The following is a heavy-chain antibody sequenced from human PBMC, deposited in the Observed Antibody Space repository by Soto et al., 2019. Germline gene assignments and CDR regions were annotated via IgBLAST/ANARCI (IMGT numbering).Heavy chain of an antibody. CDR1: GGTFSSYA. D-gene: IGHD6-19*01. Sequence: QVQLVQSGAEVKKPGSSVKVSCKASGGTFSSYAISWVRQAPGQGLEWMGGIIPIFGTANYAQKFQGRVTITADESTSTAYMGLSSLRSEDTDVYYCARVRVAVAGSAYYYYGMDVWGQSTTVTVSS. V-gene: IGHV1-69*01. CDR3: ARVRVAVAGSAYYYYGMDV. CDR2: IIPIFGTA. J-gene: IGHJ6*02.